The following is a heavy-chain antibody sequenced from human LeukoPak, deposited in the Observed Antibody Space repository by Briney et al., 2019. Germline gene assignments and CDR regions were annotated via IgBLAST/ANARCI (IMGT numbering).Heavy chain of an antibody. CDR1: GGSISGSTYY. Sequence: SETLSLTCSVSGGSISGSTYYWGWIRQPPGKGLEWIGSIYYSGSTYYHPSFKSRVTISVDTSKNRFSLRLTSVTAADTAVYYCARLDSRASGDYWGQGTLVTVSS. D-gene: IGHD3/OR15-3a*01. J-gene: IGHJ4*02. CDR3: ARLDSRASGDY. V-gene: IGHV4-39*01. CDR2: IYYSGST.